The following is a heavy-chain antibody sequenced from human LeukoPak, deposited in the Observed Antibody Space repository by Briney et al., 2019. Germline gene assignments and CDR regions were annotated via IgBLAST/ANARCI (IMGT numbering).Heavy chain of an antibody. J-gene: IGHJ3*02. V-gene: IGHV3-48*04. D-gene: IGHD3-16*01. CDR3: ARDYGRGLGENAFDI. CDR1: GFTFSSYS. Sequence: GGSLRLSCAASGFTFSSYSMNWVRQAPGKGLEGVSYISRSGGTIYYADSVKGRFTIYRDNAKNSLYLQMNSLRAADTAVYYCARDYGRGLGENAFDIWGQGTVVTVSS. CDR2: ISRSGGTI.